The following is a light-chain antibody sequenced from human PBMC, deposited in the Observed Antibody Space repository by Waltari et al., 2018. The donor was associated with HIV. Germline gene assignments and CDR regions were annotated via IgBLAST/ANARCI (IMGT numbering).Light chain of an antibody. CDR2: AVF. J-gene: IGLJ2*01. Sequence: QSALTQPASVSGSPGQSITIPCTGAISDIGTYDHVSWYQQHPGRAPKLLIYAVFNRPSGVSNRFSASKSGNTASLTISGLQSDDEADYYCSSYSSSSTLVVFGGGTKVTVL. CDR3: SSYSSSSTLVV. CDR1: ISDIGTYDH. V-gene: IGLV2-14*03.